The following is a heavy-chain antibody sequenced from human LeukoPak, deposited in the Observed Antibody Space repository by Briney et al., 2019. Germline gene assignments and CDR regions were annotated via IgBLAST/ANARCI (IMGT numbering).Heavy chain of an antibody. Sequence: PSETLSLTCTVAGGSISSYYWSWIRQPPGEGMEWIGYFYYSGSTNYNPSLKSRVTISVDRSKNQFTLKLSSVTAADTAVYYCARARGEGIVVVPTTFYFDYWGQGALVTVSS. D-gene: IGHD3-22*01. CDR2: FYYSGST. V-gene: IGHV4-59*12. J-gene: IGHJ4*02. CDR1: GGSISSYY. CDR3: ARARGEGIVVVPTTFYFDY.